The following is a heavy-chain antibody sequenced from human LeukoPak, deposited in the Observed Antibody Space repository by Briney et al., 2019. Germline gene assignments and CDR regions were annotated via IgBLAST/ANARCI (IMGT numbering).Heavy chain of an antibody. CDR3: AGASGGNRPFDY. CDR2: IGSANSYI. D-gene: IGHD1-14*01. J-gene: IGHJ4*02. CDR1: GFTFSSYS. Sequence: GGSLRLSCAASGFTFSSYSMNWVRQAPGKGLEWVSSIGSANSYIYYADSLKGRFTISRDNAKNSLYLQMNGLRAEDTAVYYCAGASGGNRPFDYWGQGTLVTVSS. V-gene: IGHV3-21*01.